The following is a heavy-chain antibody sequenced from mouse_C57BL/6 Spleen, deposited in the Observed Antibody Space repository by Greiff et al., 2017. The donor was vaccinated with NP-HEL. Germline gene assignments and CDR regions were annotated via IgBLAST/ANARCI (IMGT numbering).Heavy chain of an antibody. Sequence: DVKLVESGGGLVQPGGSLKLSCAASGFTFSDYGMAWVRQAPRKGPEWVAFISNFAYSIYYADTVTGRFTISRENAKNTLYLEMSSLRSEDTAMYYCARRGARWDFDVWGTGTTVTVAS. J-gene: IGHJ1*03. CDR1: GFTFSDYG. D-gene: IGHD3-1*01. V-gene: IGHV5-15*04. CDR3: ARRGARWDFDV. CDR2: ISNFAYSI.